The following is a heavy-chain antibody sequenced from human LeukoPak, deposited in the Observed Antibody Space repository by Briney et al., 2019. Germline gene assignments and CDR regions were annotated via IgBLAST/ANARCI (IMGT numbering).Heavy chain of an antibody. D-gene: IGHD5-24*01. J-gene: IGHJ4*02. CDR1: GFPFSSYW. CDR3: TRVGYIDEGIDY. CDR2: IKQDGSKK. V-gene: IGHV3-7*04. Sequence: GGSLRLSCVASGFPFSSYWMTWVRQAPGKGLEWVANIKQDGSKKSYVDSVKGRFTIPRDNAKNSLYLQMNSLRAEDTAIYYCTRVGYIDEGIDYWGQGTLVTVSS.